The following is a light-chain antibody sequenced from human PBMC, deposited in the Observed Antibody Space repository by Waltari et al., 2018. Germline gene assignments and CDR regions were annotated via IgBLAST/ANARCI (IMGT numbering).Light chain of an antibody. CDR2: DTS. Sequence: EIVLTQSPATLSLSPGEGATLSCRASQNVSSFLAWYQQRPGQAPRLLIYDTSNRATGIPVRFSGSGSGTDFTLTISSLGPEDCAVYYCQQRKNGPLTVGGGPKVESK. J-gene: IGKJ4*01. V-gene: IGKV3-11*01. CDR3: QQRKNGPLT. CDR1: QNVSSF.